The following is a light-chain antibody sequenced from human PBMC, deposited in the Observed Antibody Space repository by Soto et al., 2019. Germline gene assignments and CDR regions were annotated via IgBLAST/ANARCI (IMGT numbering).Light chain of an antibody. CDR1: RDIGSD. CDR3: LQDHDDSWT. CDR2: AAS. J-gene: IGKJ1*01. Sequence: ATPMAQSPSSLCASWLDSRTLXHPPSRDIGSDLSWYQQKPGKAPTLLIYAASNLQSGVPSRFRGSRSGTEFTLTVSSLQPEDFATYYCLQDHDDSWTFGQGTKVDIK. V-gene: IGKV1-6*01.